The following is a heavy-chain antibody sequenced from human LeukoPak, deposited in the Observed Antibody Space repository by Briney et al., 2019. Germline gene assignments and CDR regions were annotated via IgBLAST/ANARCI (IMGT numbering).Heavy chain of an antibody. Sequence: ASVNVSCTASGYTFTGYYIHWVRQAPGQGHEWMGWINPNRGSTRYAQKSQGRVTMNRDTSISIAYMVLTSLRLDDTPIYSFAVSYCGGSIFDYWGQGTLVSVSS. CDR2: INPNRGST. J-gene: IGHJ4*02. CDR1: GYTFTGYY. V-gene: IGHV1-2*02. CDR3: AVSYCGGSIFDY. D-gene: IGHD2-21*01.